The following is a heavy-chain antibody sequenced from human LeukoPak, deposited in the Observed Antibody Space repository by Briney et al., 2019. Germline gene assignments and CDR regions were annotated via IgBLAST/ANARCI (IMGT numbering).Heavy chain of an antibody. CDR2: INSGGSNT. CDR1: GFTFTSYW. Sequence: PGGSLRLSCAGSGFTFTSYWMHWVRQAPGKGLVGVSLINSGGSNTIYADYVKGRFTIPRDNAKNTLYLQMNSLRAEDTAVYYCARGSGSYGQRALDIWGQGTMVTVSS. V-gene: IGHV3-74*01. D-gene: IGHD3-10*01. CDR3: ARGSGSYGQRALDI. J-gene: IGHJ3*02.